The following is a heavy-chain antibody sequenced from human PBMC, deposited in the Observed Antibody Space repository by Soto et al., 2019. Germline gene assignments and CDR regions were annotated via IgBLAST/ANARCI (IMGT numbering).Heavy chain of an antibody. V-gene: IGHV4-39*01. J-gene: IGHJ5*02. Sequence: QLQLQESGPGLVKPSETLSLTCTVSGGSISSSNYYWGWIRQPPGKGLEWIGSIYYSGSTYYNPSLKRRGTISVDTSKNQSSLMLSSVTAADTAVYYCATQEVGGSYVYTFDPWGQGTLVTVSS. CDR3: ATQEVGGSYVYTFDP. D-gene: IGHD1-26*01. CDR2: IYYSGST. CDR1: GGSISSSNYY.